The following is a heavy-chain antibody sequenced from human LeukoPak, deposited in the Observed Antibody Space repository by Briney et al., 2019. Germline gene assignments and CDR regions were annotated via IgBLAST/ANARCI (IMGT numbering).Heavy chain of an antibody. CDR1: GFXFSSYW. V-gene: IGHV3-7*02. D-gene: IGHD3-22*01. CDR2: IKEEGSGK. Sequence: GGSLRLSCVASGFXFSSYWMSWVRQAPGKGLEWVANIKEEGSGKYYVDSVKGRFTISRDNAKNSLYLQMNSLRAEGTAVYYCARIYYDSSGYRPFDYWGQGTLVTVSS. CDR3: ARIYYDSSGYRPFDY. J-gene: IGHJ4*02.